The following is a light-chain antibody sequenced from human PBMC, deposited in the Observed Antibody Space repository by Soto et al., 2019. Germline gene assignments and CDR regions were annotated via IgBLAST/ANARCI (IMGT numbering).Light chain of an antibody. CDR2: EVS. CDR3: SSYTSSSSYA. J-gene: IGLJ1*01. V-gene: IGLV2-14*01. CDR1: SSDVGGYNY. Sequence: QSVLTQPASVSGSPGQSITISCTGTSSDVGGYNYVSWYQQHPGKAPKLMIYEVSNRPSGVSNRFSGSKSGNTASLTISGLQAEDGADYYCSSYTSSSSYAFGTGTKVTVL.